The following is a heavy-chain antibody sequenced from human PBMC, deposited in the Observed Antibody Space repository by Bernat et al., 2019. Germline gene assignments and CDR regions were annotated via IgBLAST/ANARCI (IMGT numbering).Heavy chain of an antibody. V-gene: IGHV3-30*18. CDR1: GFTFSSYG. J-gene: IGHJ4*02. D-gene: IGHD2-2*01. Sequence: QVQLVESGGGVVQPGRSLRLSCAASGFTFSSYGMHWVRQAPGKGLEWVAVISYDGSNKYYADSVKGRFTISRDNSKNTLYLQMNSLRAEDTAVYYCAKDQRAYQPLQPFDYWGQGTLVTVSS. CDR3: AKDQRAYQPLQPFDY. CDR2: ISYDGSNK.